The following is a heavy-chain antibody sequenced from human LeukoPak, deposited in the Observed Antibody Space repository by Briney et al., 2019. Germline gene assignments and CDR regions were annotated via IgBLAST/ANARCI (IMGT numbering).Heavy chain of an antibody. D-gene: IGHD2-21*01. V-gene: IGHV3-23*01. CDR3: ARGALIPDF. Sequence: GGSLRLSSATSGFTFSSYAMTSVRQAPGKGLAWVSSIIKSDGSTYYADSVKGRFTISRDNSKNTVYLHMDSLRVEDTAIYYCARGALIPDFRGQGTLVTVSS. J-gene: IGHJ4*02. CDR2: IIKSDGST. CDR1: GFTFSSYA.